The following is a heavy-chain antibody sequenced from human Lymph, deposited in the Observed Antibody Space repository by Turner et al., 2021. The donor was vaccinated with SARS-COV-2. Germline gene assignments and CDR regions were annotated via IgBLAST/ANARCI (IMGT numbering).Heavy chain of an antibody. D-gene: IGHD4-17*01. CDR1: GFTVSSNY. J-gene: IGHJ4*02. V-gene: IGHV3-53*01. CDR2: IYSGGST. Sequence: EVQLVESGGGLIQPGGSLRLSCAASGFTVSSNYMSWVRQAPGKGLEWVSLIYSGGSTLYADSVKGRFTISRDNSKNTLYLQMNSLRADDTAVYYCARVLPYGDYFDFWGQGTLVTVS. CDR3: ARVLPYGDYFDF.